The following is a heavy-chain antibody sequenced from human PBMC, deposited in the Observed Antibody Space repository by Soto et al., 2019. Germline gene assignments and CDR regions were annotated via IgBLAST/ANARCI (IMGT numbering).Heavy chain of an antibody. D-gene: IGHD3-10*01. CDR1: GFTFDDYA. CDR2: ISWNSGSI. V-gene: IGHV3-9*01. Sequence: EVQLVESGGGLVQPGRSLRLSCAASGFTFDDYAMHWFRQAPGKGLEWVSGISWNSGSIGYADSVKGRFTISRDNAKNSQYLQMNSLRAEDTALYYCAKDRVELLYGWFDPWGQGTLVTVSS. CDR3: AKDRVELLYGWFDP. J-gene: IGHJ5*02.